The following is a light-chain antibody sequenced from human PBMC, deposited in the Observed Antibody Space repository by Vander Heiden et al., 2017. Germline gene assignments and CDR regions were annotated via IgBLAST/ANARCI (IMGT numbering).Light chain of an antibody. V-gene: IGLV3-19*01. Sequence: SSELTQDPAVSVALGQTVRITCQGDSLRSYYASWYQQKPGHAPVLVIYGKNNRPSGIPDRFSGSSSGNTASLTITGAQAEDEADYYCNSRDSSGNHRGVFGGGTKLTVL. CDR3: NSRDSSGNHRGV. CDR2: GKN. CDR1: SLRSYY. J-gene: IGLJ3*02.